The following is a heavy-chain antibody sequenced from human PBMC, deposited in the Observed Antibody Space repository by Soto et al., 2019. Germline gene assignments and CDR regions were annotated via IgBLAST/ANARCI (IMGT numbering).Heavy chain of an antibody. Sequence: SETLSLTCAVYGGSFSGYYWSWIRQPPGKGLEWIGEINHSGSTNYNPSLKSRVTVSVDTSKNQFSLRLSSVTAADTAVYYCARVRGNQLLGWFDPWGQGTLVT. CDR1: GGSFSGYY. D-gene: IGHD2-2*01. CDR3: ARVRGNQLLGWFDP. V-gene: IGHV4-34*01. CDR2: INHSGST. J-gene: IGHJ5*02.